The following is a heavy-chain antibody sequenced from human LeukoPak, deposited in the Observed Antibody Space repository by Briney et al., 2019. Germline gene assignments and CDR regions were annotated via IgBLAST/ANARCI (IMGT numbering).Heavy chain of an antibody. CDR1: GGSFSGYY. D-gene: IGHD6-13*01. CDR2: INHSGST. V-gene: IGHV4-34*01. CDR3: ARVPSSSWYLVGAFGI. Sequence: PSETLSLTCAVYGGSFSGYYWSWIRQPPGKGLEWIGEINHSGSTNYNPSLKSRVTISVDTSKNQFSLKLSSVTAADTAVYYCARVPSSSWYLVGAFGIWGQGTMVTVSS. J-gene: IGHJ3*02.